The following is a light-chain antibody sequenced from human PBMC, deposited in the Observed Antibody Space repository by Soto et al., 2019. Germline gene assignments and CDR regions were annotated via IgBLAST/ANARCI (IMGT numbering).Light chain of an antibody. J-gene: IGLJ1*01. CDR1: SSXXCGYNY. V-gene: IGLV2-14*01. CDR2: DVS. Sequence: QSVLTQPASVSGSPGQSITISCXXTSSXXCGYNYVSWYQQHPGKAPKFMIYDVSNRPSGVSNRFSGSKSGNTASLTISGLQAEDEADYYCSSYTTSNTRQIVFGTGTKV. CDR3: SSYTTSNTRQIV.